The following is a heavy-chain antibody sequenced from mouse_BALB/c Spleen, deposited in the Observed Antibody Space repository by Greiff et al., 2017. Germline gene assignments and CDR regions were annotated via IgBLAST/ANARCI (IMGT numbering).Heavy chain of an antibody. Sequence: VQLQQSGAELARPGASVKLSCKASGYTFTSYWMQWVKQRPGQGLEWIGAIYPGDGDTRYTQKFKGKATLTADKSSSTAYMQLSSLASEDSAVYYCARSDGYFDYWGQGTTLTVSS. CDR3: ARSDGYFDY. D-gene: IGHD2-3*01. CDR2: IYPGDGDT. V-gene: IGHV1-87*01. CDR1: GYTFTSYW. J-gene: IGHJ2*01.